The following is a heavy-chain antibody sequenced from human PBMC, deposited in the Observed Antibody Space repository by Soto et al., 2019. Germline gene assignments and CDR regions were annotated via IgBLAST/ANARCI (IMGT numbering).Heavy chain of an antibody. Sequence: SLRLSCAASRLTFSSYGMLWVRQAPGKGLEWVAVISYDGSNKYYADSVKGRFTISRDNSKNTLYLQMNSLRAEDTAVYYCAKDLTIFGVVTLDYWGQGT. CDR3: AKDLTIFGVVTLDY. CDR2: ISYDGSNK. D-gene: IGHD3-3*01. V-gene: IGHV3-30*18. J-gene: IGHJ4*02. CDR1: RLTFSSYG.